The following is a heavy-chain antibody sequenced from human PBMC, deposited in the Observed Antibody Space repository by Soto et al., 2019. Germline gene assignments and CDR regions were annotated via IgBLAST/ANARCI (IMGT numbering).Heavy chain of an antibody. Sequence: QVQLVQSGAEVKKPGSSVKVSCKASGGTFSSYAISWVRQAPGQGLEWMGGIIPIFGTANYAQKFQGRVTITADESTSTAYMELSSLRCEETAVYYCAREPAHSYYYDSSGYYSEPNWFDPWGQGTLVTVSS. CDR2: IIPIFGTA. CDR1: GGTFSSYA. J-gene: IGHJ5*02. CDR3: AREPAHSYYYDSSGYYSEPNWFDP. D-gene: IGHD3-22*01. V-gene: IGHV1-69*01.